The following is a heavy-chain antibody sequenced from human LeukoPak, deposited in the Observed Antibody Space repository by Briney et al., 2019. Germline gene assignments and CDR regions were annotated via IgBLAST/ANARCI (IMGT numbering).Heavy chain of an antibody. CDR2: INPNSGGT. CDR3: ARDSPPYSSSWYPPYYYYGMDV. D-gene: IGHD6-13*01. Sequence: ASVKVSCKASGGTFSSYAISWVRQAPGQGLEWMGWINPNSGGTNYAQKFQGRVTMTRDTSISTAYMELSRLRSDDTAVYYCARDSPPYSSSWYPPYYYYGMDVWGQGTTVTVSS. J-gene: IGHJ6*02. CDR1: GGTFSSYA. V-gene: IGHV1-2*02.